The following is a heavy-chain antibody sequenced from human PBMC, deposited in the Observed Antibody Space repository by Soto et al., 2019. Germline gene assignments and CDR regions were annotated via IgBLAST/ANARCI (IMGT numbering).Heavy chain of an antibody. CDR3: AKDGNYYGSGSYLFDY. J-gene: IGHJ4*02. CDR2: ISYDGSNK. D-gene: IGHD3-10*01. V-gene: IGHV3-30*18. CDR1: GFTFSSYG. Sequence: GGSLRLSCAASGFTFSSYGMHWVRQAPGKGLEWVAVISYDGSNKYYADSVKGRFTISRDNSKNTLYLQMNSLRAEDTAVYYCAKDGNYYGSGSYLFDYWGQGTLVTVSS.